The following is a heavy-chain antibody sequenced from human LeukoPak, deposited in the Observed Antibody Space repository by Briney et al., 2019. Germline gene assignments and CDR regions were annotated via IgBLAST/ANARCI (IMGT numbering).Heavy chain of an antibody. V-gene: IGHV3-48*01. CDR1: GFTFSSYS. D-gene: IGHD2-15*01. CDR2: ISISSSTI. J-gene: IGHJ4*02. Sequence: GGSLRLSCAASGFTFSSYSMNWVRQAPGKGLEWVSCISISSSTIYYADSVKGRFTISRDNAKNSLYLQMNSLRAEDTAVYYCAKEREAGYCSGGSCYSGLRDWGQGTLVTVSS. CDR3: AKEREAGYCSGGSCYSGLRD.